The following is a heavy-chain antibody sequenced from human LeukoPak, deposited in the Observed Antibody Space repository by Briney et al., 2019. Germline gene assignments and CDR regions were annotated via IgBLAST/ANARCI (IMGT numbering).Heavy chain of an antibody. D-gene: IGHD3/OR15-3a*01. CDR2: IYYNGNT. CDR1: GGSFSSSSYY. CDR3: ASHGLGIPFDY. J-gene: IGHJ4*02. Sequence: SETLSLTCTVSGGSFSSSSYYWGWVRQPPGKGLEWIGTIYYNGNTYYNASLKSRLTISVDTSKNQFSLKLSSVTAADTAVYYCASHGLGIPFDYWGQGTLVTVSS. V-gene: IGHV4-39*01.